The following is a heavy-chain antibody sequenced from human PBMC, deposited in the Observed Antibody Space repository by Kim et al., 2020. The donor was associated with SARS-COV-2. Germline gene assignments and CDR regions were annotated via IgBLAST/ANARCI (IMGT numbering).Heavy chain of an antibody. Sequence: GGSLRLSCAASGFTFSSYDMHWVRQATGKGLEWVSAIGTAGDTYYPGSVKGRFTISRENAKNSLYLQMNSLRAGDTAVYYCARGDSSSSNPLFYYYYYMDVWGKGTTVTVSS. D-gene: IGHD6-6*01. V-gene: IGHV3-13*01. CDR3: ARGDSSSSNPLFYYYYYMDV. CDR2: IGTAGDT. J-gene: IGHJ6*03. CDR1: GFTFSSYD.